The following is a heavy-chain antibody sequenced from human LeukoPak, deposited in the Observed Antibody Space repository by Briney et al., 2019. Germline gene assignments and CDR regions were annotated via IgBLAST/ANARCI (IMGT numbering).Heavy chain of an antibody. Sequence: TSETLSLTCTVSGVSTSSGDYYWSWIRQSSGKGLEWIGYIYYSGSTYSGSTYYNPSLKSRVVISVDTPKNQFSLRLSSVTAADTAVYYCAATYGSVNYFYYYYGMAVWGQGTTVTVSS. J-gene: IGHJ6*02. CDR2: IYYSGSTYSGST. D-gene: IGHD3-10*01. V-gene: IGHV4-30-4*01. CDR3: AATYGSVNYFYYYYGMAV. CDR1: GVSTSSGDYY.